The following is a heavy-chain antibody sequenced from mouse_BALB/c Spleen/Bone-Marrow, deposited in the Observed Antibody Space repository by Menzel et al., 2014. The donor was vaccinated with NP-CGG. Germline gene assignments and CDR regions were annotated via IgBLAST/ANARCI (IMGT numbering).Heavy chain of an antibody. D-gene: IGHD2-4*01. CDR1: GFNIKDTY. Sequence: VQLQQPGAELVKPGASVKLSCTASGFNIKDTYMHWVKQRPEQGLEWIGRIDPANGNTKYDPKFQGKATITADTSSNTAYLQLSSLTSVDTAVYYCAKYGGLRYAMDYWGQGTSVTVSS. J-gene: IGHJ4*01. CDR2: IDPANGNT. CDR3: AKYGGLRYAMDY. V-gene: IGHV14-3*02.